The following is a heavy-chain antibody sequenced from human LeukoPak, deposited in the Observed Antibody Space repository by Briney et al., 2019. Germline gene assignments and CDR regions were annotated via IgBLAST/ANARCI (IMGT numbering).Heavy chain of an antibody. CDR1: GFTFSNYA. CDR2: ISFDESDK. CDR3: AKVMAERRTRTSCFDY. J-gene: IGHJ4*02. D-gene: IGHD1-1*01. V-gene: IGHV3-30*18. Sequence: PGGSLRLSCPASGFTFSNYAIHWVRQAPGKGLEWVAVISFDESDKHYADSVNGRFFVSRDTPMNTVHLQLNNLTSEDTAVYYCAKVMAERRTRTSCFDYWGQGALVTVSS.